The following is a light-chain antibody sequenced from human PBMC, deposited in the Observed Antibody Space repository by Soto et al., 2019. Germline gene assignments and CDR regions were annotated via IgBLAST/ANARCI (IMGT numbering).Light chain of an antibody. Sequence: EIVLTQSPATLSLSPGERATLSCRASQIVSDYLAWYQQRPGQAPRLLIYGASSRATGIPDRFSGSGSGTDFTLTISRLEPEDFALYYCQQYRTSAQTFGQGTKVDIK. CDR3: QQYRTSAQT. J-gene: IGKJ1*01. CDR1: QIVSDY. V-gene: IGKV3-20*01. CDR2: GAS.